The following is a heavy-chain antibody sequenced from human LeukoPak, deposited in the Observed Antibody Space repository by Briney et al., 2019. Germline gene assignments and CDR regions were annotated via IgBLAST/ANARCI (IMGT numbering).Heavy chain of an antibody. CDR2: IYPRDGST. CDR3: ARDQEGFDY. V-gene: IGHV1-46*01. CDR1: GYTFTSNY. J-gene: IGHJ4*02. Sequence: ASVKVSCKASGYTFTSNYIHWVRQAPGQGLEWMGMIYPRDGSTSYAQKFQGRVTVTRDTTTSTVHMELSGLRSEDTAVYYCARDQEGFDYWGQGTLVTVSS.